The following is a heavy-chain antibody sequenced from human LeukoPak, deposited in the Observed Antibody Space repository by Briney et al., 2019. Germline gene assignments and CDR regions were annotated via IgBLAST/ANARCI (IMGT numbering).Heavy chain of an antibody. CDR2: IIPIFGTA. V-gene: IGHV1-69*01. CDR3: ASLGVYGSGSYYKKYYFDY. CDR1: GGTFSSYA. D-gene: IGHD3-10*01. Sequence: SVKVSCKASGGTFSSYAISWVRQAPGQGLEWMGGIIPIFGTANYVQKFQGRVTITADESTSTAYMELSSLRSEDTAVYYCASLGVYGSGSYYKKYYFDYWGQGTLVTVSS. J-gene: IGHJ4*02.